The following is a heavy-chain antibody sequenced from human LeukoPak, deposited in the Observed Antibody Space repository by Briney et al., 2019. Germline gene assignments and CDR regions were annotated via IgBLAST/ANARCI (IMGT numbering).Heavy chain of an antibody. CDR2: IYYSGST. CDR3: ARDLGVVYGRNRGHDAFDI. D-gene: IGHD4-17*01. V-gene: IGHV4-61*01. Sequence: SETLSLTCTVSGGSISSSSYYWSWIRQPPGKGLEWIGYIYYSGSTNYNPSLKSRVTISVDTSKNQFSLKLSSVTAADTAVYYCARDLGVVYGRNRGHDAFDIWGQGTMVTVSS. J-gene: IGHJ3*02. CDR1: GGSISSSSYY.